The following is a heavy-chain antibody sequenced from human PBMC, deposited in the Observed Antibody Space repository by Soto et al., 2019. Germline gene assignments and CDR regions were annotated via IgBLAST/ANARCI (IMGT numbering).Heavy chain of an antibody. CDR1: GFTFSDYY. CDR2: ISSSSSYT. D-gene: IGHD6-19*01. Sequence: QVQLVESGGGLVKPGGSLRLSSAASGFTFSDYYMSWIRQAPGKGLEWVSYISSSSSYTNYADSVKGRFTISRDNAKNSLYLQMNSLRAEDTAVYYCASERIRWLAHDAFDIWGQGTMVTVSS. J-gene: IGHJ3*02. V-gene: IGHV3-11*06. CDR3: ASERIRWLAHDAFDI.